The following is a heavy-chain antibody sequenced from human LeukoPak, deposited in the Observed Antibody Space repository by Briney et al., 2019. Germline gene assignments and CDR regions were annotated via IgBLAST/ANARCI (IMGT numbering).Heavy chain of an antibody. CDR2: IYHSGST. J-gene: IGHJ4*02. D-gene: IGHD6-19*01. Sequence: PSETLSLTCAVSGGSISSGGYSWGWVRQPPGRGLEWIGYIYHSGSTYYNPSLKSRVTISVNRSNNQFSLKLSSVTAADTAVYYCARARSSGWYFDFDYWGQGTLVTVSS. CDR3: ARARSSGWYFDFDY. CDR1: GGSISSGGYS. V-gene: IGHV4-30-2*01.